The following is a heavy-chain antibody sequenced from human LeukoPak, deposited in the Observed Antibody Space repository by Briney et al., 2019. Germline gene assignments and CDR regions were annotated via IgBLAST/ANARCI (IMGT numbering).Heavy chain of an antibody. CDR2: LYYSGTT. CDR3: AVLVVGTATIDY. V-gene: IGHV4-39*01. D-gene: IGHD2-21*02. CDR1: GGSITSSGHF. Sequence: PSETLSLTCTVSGGSITSSGHFWGWIRQPPGKGLEWIGALYYSGTTYNNPSLKSRVTLSVDTSKNQFSLKLSSVPAADTAVYHCAVLVVGTATIDYWGQGTLVTVSS. J-gene: IGHJ4*02.